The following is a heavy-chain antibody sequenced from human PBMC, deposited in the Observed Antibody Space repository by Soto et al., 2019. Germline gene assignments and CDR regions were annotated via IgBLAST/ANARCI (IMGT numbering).Heavy chain of an antibody. Sequence: GGSLRLSXAASGFTFSGSSVHWVRQASGKGLEWVGRIRNKANSYATAYAASVRGRFTISRDDSKNTAFLQMNSLNTEDTAVYYCISHSPEDMIRTWGQGTLVTV. CDR3: ISHSPEDMIRT. CDR1: GFTFSGSS. J-gene: IGHJ4*02. D-gene: IGHD2-15*01. CDR2: IRNKANSYAT. V-gene: IGHV3-73*01.